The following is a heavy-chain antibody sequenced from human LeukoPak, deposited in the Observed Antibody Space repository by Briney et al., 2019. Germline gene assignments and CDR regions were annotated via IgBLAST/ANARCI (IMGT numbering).Heavy chain of an antibody. CDR2: ISSSSSTI. Sequence: GGSLRLSCAASGFNFRSYSMNWVRQAPGKGLEWVSYISSSSSTIYYADSVKGRFTISRDIHKNSLYLQMNCQRPKDRAVYYCARVSIAAAGKRVDYWGQGTLVTVSS. V-gene: IGHV3-48*01. CDR3: ARVSIAAAGKRVDY. J-gene: IGHJ4*02. D-gene: IGHD6-13*01. CDR1: GFNFRSYS.